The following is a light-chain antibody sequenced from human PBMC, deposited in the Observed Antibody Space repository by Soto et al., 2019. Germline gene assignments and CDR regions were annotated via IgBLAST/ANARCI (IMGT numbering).Light chain of an antibody. CDR3: QQYRT. V-gene: IGKV3-20*01. Sequence: EIVLPQSPGTLSLSPGERATLSCRASQSVSSSYLAWYQQKPGQAPRLLIYGASSKDTGIPDRFSGSGSGTDFTLTISRLEPEDFAVYYCQQYRTFGQWTKGEIK. J-gene: IGKJ1*01. CDR1: QSVSSSY. CDR2: GAS.